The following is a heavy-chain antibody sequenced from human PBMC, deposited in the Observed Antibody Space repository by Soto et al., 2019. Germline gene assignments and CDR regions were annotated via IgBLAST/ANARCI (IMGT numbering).Heavy chain of an antibody. Sequence: ASVKVSCKASGYTFTSYGISWVRQAPGQGLEWMGWISAYNGNTNYAQKLQGRVTMTTDTSTSTAYMELRSLRSDDTAVYYCARDSITIFGVVITGYYYYGMDVWGQGTTVTVSS. CDR2: ISAYNGNT. J-gene: IGHJ6*02. V-gene: IGHV1-18*01. CDR1: GYTFTSYG. D-gene: IGHD3-3*01. CDR3: ARDSITIFGVVITGYYYYGMDV.